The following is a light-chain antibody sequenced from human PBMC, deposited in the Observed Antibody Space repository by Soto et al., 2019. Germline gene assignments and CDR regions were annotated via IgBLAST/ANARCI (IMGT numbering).Light chain of an antibody. J-gene: IGKJ1*01. V-gene: IGKV1-5*01. CDR2: DAT. CDR1: QSISSW. Sequence: DIQMTQSPSTLSASVGDRVTITCRASQSISSWLAWYQQKRGKAPNLLIYDATSLASGVASRFSGSGSGTEFTLTISSLQPDDFATYYSQPYNSMWTFGRGTKVEIK. CDR3: QPYNSMWT.